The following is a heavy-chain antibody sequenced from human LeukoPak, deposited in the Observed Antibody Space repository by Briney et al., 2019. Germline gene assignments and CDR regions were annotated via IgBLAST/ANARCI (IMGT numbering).Heavy chain of an antibody. J-gene: IGHJ6*03. D-gene: IGHD3-10*01. Sequence: PGGSLRLSCAASGFTFDDYGRSWVRQAPGKGLEWVSGINWNGGSTGYADSVKGRFTISRDNAKNSLYLQMNSLRAEDTALYYCARDLGKVRGVFYYYYMDVWGKGTTVTVSS. CDR1: GFTFDDYG. CDR3: ARDLGKVRGVFYYYYMDV. CDR2: INWNGGST. V-gene: IGHV3-20*04.